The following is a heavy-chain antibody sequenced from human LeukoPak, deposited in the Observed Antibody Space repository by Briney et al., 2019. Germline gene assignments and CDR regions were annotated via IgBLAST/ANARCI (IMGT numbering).Heavy chain of an antibody. Sequence: GGSLRLSCAASGFTFSSYVMHWVRQAPGKGLEWVAVIWYDGSYQYYADSVKGRFTISRDSSKNTLFLQMNSLRAEDTAVYYCARDRAAAGHIDYWGQGTLVTVSS. V-gene: IGHV3-33*01. D-gene: IGHD6-13*01. CDR3: ARDRAAAGHIDY. CDR1: GFTFSSYV. CDR2: IWYDGSYQ. J-gene: IGHJ4*02.